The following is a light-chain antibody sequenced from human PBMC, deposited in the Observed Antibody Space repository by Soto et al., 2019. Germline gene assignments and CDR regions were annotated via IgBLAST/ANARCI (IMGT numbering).Light chain of an antibody. V-gene: IGKV4-1*01. CDR2: WAS. CDR3: QQYYSTPPFT. CDR1: QSVLYSSNNKNY. Sequence: DIVMTQSPDSLAVSLGERATINCKSSQSVLYSSNNKNYLAWYQQKPGQPPKLLIYWASTRESGVPDRFSGRGSETEFTLTLSSLQAEDVAVYYCQQYYSTPPFTFGQGTKLEIK. J-gene: IGKJ2*01.